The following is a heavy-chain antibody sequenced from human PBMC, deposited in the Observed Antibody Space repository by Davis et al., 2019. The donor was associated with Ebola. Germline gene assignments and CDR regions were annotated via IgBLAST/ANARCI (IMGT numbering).Heavy chain of an antibody. Sequence: GESLKIPCKGPGYSFTSYWITWVRQMPGKGLAWMGRIDPSDSYTNYSPSFQGHVTISADKSISTAYLQWSSLKASDSAMYYCARLGQQLGRGYWGQGTLVTVSS. CDR2: IDPSDSYT. J-gene: IGHJ4*02. CDR1: GYSFTSYW. CDR3: ARLGQQLGRGY. D-gene: IGHD6-13*01. V-gene: IGHV5-10-1*01.